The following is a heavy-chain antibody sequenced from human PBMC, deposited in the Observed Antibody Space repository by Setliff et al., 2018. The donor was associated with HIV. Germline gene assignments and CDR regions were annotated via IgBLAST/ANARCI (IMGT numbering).Heavy chain of an antibody. D-gene: IGHD3-10*01. J-gene: IGHJ3*01. Sequence: SETLSLTCTVSGDSISSYYWNWIRQPPGKALEWIGYIYYGSTHYNPSLKSRVSISVDASKNQFSLRLNSVTAADAAIYFCARENAGVTVVRGIIISDAFDLWGPGTVVTVSS. V-gene: IGHV4-59*01. CDR3: ARENAGVTVVRGIIISDAFDL. CDR1: GDSISSYY. CDR2: IYYGST.